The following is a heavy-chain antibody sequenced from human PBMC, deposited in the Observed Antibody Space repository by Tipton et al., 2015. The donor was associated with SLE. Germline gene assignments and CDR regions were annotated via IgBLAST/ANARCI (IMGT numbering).Heavy chain of an antibody. CDR2: VNYTGST. D-gene: IGHD3-10*01. V-gene: IGHV4-34*01. CDR3: ARVNYGSGSYLDYYYYYYMDV. J-gene: IGHJ6*03. CDR1: GGSFSGYY. Sequence: TLSLTCAVYGGSFSGYYWSWIRQPPGKGLEWIGEVNYTGSTNYVPSLKSRVTISVDTSKNQFSLKLSSVTAADTAVYYCARVNYGSGSYLDYYYYYYMDVWGKGTTVTVSS.